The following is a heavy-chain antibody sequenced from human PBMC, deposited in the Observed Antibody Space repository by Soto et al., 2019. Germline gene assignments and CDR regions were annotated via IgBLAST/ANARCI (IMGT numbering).Heavy chain of an antibody. CDR1: GYTFTSYA. Sequence: ASVKVSCKASGYTFTSYAMHWVRQAPGQRLEWMGWINAGNGNTKYSQKFRGRVTITRDTSASTAYMELSSLRSEDTAVYYCARDHGRGLIRLERPTLPDAFDIWGQGTMVTVSS. D-gene: IGHD1-1*01. J-gene: IGHJ3*02. V-gene: IGHV1-3*01. CDR3: ARDHGRGLIRLERPTLPDAFDI. CDR2: INAGNGNT.